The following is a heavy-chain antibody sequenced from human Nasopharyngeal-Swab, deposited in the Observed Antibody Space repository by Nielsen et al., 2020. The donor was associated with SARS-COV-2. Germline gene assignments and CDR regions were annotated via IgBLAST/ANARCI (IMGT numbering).Heavy chain of an antibody. V-gene: IGHV3-30-3*01. CDR2: ISYDGSNK. CDR3: LAVGADGFDY. D-gene: IGHD1-26*01. Sequence: GESLKISCAASGFTFSSYAMHWVRQAPGKGLEWVAVISYDGSNKYYADSVKGRLTISRDNSKNTLYLQMNSLRAEDTAVYYCLAVGADGFDYWGQGTLVTVSS. J-gene: IGHJ4*02. CDR1: GFTFSSYA.